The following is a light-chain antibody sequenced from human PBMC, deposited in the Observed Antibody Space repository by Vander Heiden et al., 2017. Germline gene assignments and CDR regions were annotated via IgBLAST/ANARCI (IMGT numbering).Light chain of an antibody. Sequence: EIVLTQSPATLSLSPGERATLSCRASQSVSSYLDWYQQKPGQAPRLLIYDASNRANGIPDRFSGSGSGTDFTLTISSLEPEDFAVYYWQQRSNLNTFGGGTKVEIK. CDR3: QQRSNLNT. CDR1: QSVSSY. J-gene: IGKJ4*01. V-gene: IGKV3-11*01. CDR2: DAS.